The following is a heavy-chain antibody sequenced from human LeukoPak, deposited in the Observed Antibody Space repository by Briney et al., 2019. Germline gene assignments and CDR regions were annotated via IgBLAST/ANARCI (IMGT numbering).Heavy chain of an antibody. CDR3: ARLYCSSNSCYRSLDY. V-gene: IGHV4-30-4*01. D-gene: IGHD2-2*02. CDR1: GGSISSDDYY. CDR2: IYYSGIT. Sequence: SETLSLTCTVSGGSISSDDYYWSWIRQPPGKGLEWIGYIYYSGITYYNPSLKSRVTISVDTSKNQFSLKLSSVTAADTAVYYCARLYCSSNSCYRSLDYWGQGTLVTVSS. J-gene: IGHJ4*02.